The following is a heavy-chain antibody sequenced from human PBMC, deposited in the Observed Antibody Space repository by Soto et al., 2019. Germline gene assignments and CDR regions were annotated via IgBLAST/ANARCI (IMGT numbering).Heavy chain of an antibody. CDR1: GLTFSGYA. CDR2: ISGGGDAT. Sequence: EVQLLDSGGGLVQPGGSLRLSCAASGLTFSGYALTWVRQAPGKGLEWVSAISGGGDATFYEDSVKGRFTISRDNSKNTLYLQMNTLRAEDTAVYYCARKVSGSTGRPDLWYFDLWGRGTLVTVSS. J-gene: IGHJ2*01. V-gene: IGHV3-23*01. D-gene: IGHD3-10*01. CDR3: ARKVSGSTGRPDLWYFDL.